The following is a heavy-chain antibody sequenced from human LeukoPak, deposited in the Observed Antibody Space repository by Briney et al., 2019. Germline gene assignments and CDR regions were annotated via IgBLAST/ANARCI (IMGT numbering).Heavy chain of an antibody. CDR3: VKVAKYYYGSETYYFFEH. Sequence: GGSLRLSCAASGFTFTTYWMSWVRQLPGKGLEWVANIDQDGTEKYYVDSVKGRFTISRDNAKNSLDLQMNSLRVEDTGIYYCVKVAKYYYGSETYYFFEHWGQGTPVTASS. V-gene: IGHV3-7*01. D-gene: IGHD3-10*01. CDR1: GFTFTTYW. J-gene: IGHJ4*02. CDR2: IDQDGTEK.